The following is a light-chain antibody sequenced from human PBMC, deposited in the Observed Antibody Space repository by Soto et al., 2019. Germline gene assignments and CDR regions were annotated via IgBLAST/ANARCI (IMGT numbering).Light chain of an antibody. CDR1: SSNIGDNT. V-gene: IGLV1-44*01. CDR3: AVWDDSLDGVV. Sequence: QSVLTQPPSASGTPGQSVTISCCGSSSNIGDNTVNWYQQLPGTAPKLLIYSNDQRSSGVPDRFSGSKSGTSASLAISGLQSEDEADYYCAVWDDSLDGVVFGGGTKLTVL. CDR2: SND. J-gene: IGLJ2*01.